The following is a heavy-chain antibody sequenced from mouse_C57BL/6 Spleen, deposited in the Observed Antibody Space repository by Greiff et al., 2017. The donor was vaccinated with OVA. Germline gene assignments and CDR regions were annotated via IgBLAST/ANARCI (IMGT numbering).Heavy chain of an antibody. CDR1: GFTFSSYG. CDR2: ISSGGSYT. Sequence: EVQLVESGGDLVKPGGSLKLSCAASGFTFSSYGMSWVRQTPDKRLEWVATISSGGSYTYYHDRVKGRFTISEDNAKNTLYLQMSSLKSEDTAMYYCARQDDYDVYMDYWGQGTTLTVSS. CDR3: ARQDDYDVYMDY. V-gene: IGHV5-6*01. J-gene: IGHJ2*01. D-gene: IGHD2-4*01.